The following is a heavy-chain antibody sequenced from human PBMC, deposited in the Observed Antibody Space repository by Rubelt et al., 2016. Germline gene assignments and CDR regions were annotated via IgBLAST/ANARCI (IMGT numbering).Heavy chain of an antibody. V-gene: IGHV4-31*01. D-gene: IGHD2-15*01. CDR2: IYYSGST. J-gene: IGHJ5*02. CDR1: GGSISSGDYY. CDR3: AGFGVAATSSWFDP. Sequence: QVQLQESGPGLVKPSQTLSLTCTVSGGSISSGDYYWSWIRQHPGKGLEWIGYIYYSGSTYYNPSLKSLVIISVDTSKNQLSLKLSYVTAADTAIYYCAGFGVAATSSWFDPWGQGILVTVSS.